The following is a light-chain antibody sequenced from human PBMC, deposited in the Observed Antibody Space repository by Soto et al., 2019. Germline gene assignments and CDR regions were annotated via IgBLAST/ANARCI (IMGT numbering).Light chain of an antibody. CDR2: DAS. J-gene: IGKJ5*01. V-gene: IGKV3-11*01. Sequence: ELLLTQSPATLALSAGERATLSCGASQSVATYLDWYQHKPGKAPRLLIYDASNRATGIPARFSGSGSGTDFTLTISSLAPEDFEVYYCQQRIKWPITFGQGTRLEIK. CDR1: QSVATY. CDR3: QQRIKWPIT.